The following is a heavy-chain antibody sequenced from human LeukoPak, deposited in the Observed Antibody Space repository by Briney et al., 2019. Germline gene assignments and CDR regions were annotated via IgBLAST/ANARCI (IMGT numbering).Heavy chain of an antibody. CDR1: GFTFSSYA. Sequence: GGSLRLSCAASGFTFSSYAMSWVRQAPGKGLEWVSAISGSGGSTYYADSVKGRFTISRDNSKNTLYLQMNSLRAEDTAVYYCAKDPCGGDCYSGWFDPWGQGTLVTVSS. CDR2: ISGSGGST. J-gene: IGHJ5*02. D-gene: IGHD2-21*02. CDR3: AKDPCGGDCYSGWFDP. V-gene: IGHV3-23*01.